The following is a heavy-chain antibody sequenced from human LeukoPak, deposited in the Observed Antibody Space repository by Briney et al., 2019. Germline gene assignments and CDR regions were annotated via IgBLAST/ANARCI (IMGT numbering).Heavy chain of an antibody. D-gene: IGHD4-17*01. V-gene: IGHV3-21*01. Sequence: GGSLRLSCAASGLTFSSYAMSWVRQAPGKGLEWVSSISSSSSYIYYADSVKGRFTISRDNAKNSLYLQMNSLRAEDTAVYYCARDPATVTPDYWVQGTLVTVSS. CDR2: ISSSSSYI. J-gene: IGHJ4*02. CDR3: ARDPATVTPDY. CDR1: GLTFSSYA.